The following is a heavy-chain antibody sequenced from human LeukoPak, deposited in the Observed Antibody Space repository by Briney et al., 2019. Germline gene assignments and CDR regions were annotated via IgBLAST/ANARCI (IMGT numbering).Heavy chain of an antibody. D-gene: IGHD5-12*01. V-gene: IGHV3-23*01. CDR3: AKGSYRGYSGYDYFDY. J-gene: IGHJ4*02. Sequence: GGSLRLSCAASGFTFSSYAMTWVRQAPGKGLEWVSGISGGNGATYYADSVKGRFTISTDNSKNTLYLQMNSLRAEDTAVYYCAKGSYRGYSGYDYFDYWGQGTLVTVSS. CDR2: ISGGNGAT. CDR1: GFTFSSYA.